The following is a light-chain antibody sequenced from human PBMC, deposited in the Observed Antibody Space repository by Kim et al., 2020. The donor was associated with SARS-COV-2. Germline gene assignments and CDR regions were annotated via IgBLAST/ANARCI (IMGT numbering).Light chain of an antibody. V-gene: IGKV4-1*01. CDR1: QSVLNSSNNKNY. CDR2: WAS. CDR3: QQFYTTPYT. Sequence: DIVMTHSPDSLAVSLGERATIKCKSSQSVLNSSNNKNYVAWYQQKPGQPPKLLIYWASTRQSGVPDRFSGSGSGTDFTLTISSLQAEDVAVYYCQQFYTTPYTFGPGTKLEIE. J-gene: IGKJ2*01.